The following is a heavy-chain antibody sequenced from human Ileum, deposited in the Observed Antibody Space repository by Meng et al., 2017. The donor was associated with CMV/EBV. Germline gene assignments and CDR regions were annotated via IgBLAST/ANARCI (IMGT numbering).Heavy chain of an antibody. Sequence: SGFTFSNYIFHWVRQAPGKGLEWVAVISSDGSNQYYADTVQGRFTISRDNSKNTLFLQMHSLRAEDTAVYYCAKDMGDRSGHTIDYWGQGTLVTVSS. CDR2: ISSDGSNQ. D-gene: IGHD3-22*01. CDR3: AKDMGDRSGHTIDY. J-gene: IGHJ4*02. CDR1: GFTFSNYI. V-gene: IGHV3-30*18.